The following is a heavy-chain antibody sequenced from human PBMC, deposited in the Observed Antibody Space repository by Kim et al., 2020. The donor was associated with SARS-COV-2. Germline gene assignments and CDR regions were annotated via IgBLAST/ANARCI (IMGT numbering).Heavy chain of an antibody. D-gene: IGHD4-17*01. V-gene: IGHV1-69*13. CDR1: GGTFSSYA. Sequence: SVKVSCKASGGTFSSYAISWVRQAPGQGLEWMGGIIPIFGTANYAQKFQGRVTITADESTSTAYMELSSLRSEDTAVYYCARGRTTVTINDAFDIWGQGTMVTVSS. CDR3: ARGRTTVTINDAFDI. CDR2: IIPIFGTA. J-gene: IGHJ3*02.